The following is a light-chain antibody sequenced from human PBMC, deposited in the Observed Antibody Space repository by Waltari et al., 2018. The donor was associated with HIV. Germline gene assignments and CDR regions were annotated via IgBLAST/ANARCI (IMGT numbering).Light chain of an antibody. CDR1: NSDLGSYDF. CDR2: DVR. CDR3: SSWTSSTTLV. J-gene: IGLJ1*01. Sequence: QSPLPEPASVSGSPGQSITISCTRDNSDLGSYDFVSWYQQYPCKAPSLIISDVRNRPAGISSRFSGSKYGYTASLTISGLRAEDEADYFCSSWTSSTTLVFGTGTKVTVL. V-gene: IGLV2-14*01.